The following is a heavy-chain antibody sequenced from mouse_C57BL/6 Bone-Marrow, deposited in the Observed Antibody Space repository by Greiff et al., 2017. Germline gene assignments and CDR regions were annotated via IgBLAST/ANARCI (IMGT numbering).Heavy chain of an antibody. CDR2: ISYDGSN. CDR1: GYSITSGYY. V-gene: IGHV3-6*01. Sequence: EVQRVESGPGLVKPSQSLSLTCSVTGYSITSGYYWNWIRQFPGNKLEWMGYISYDGSNNYNPSLKNRISITRDTSKNQCFLKLNSVTTEDTATYYCAREYKFAYWGQGTLVTVSA. D-gene: IGHD1-3*01. J-gene: IGHJ3*01. CDR3: AREYKFAY.